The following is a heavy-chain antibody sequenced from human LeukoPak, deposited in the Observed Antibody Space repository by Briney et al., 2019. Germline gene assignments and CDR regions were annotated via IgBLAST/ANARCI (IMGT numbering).Heavy chain of an antibody. CDR2: VNHIGTT. CDR1: GGSLRTYY. CDR3: ARASRFYYGLDV. V-gene: IGHV4-34*01. Sequence: SETLSLTCGVYGGSLRTYYWTWVRQPPGKGLEWFGEVNHIGTTNYNPTLESRVTISVDTAKNHLSLKLTSVTAADAAVYYCARASRFYYGLDVWGQGTTVTVSS. J-gene: IGHJ6*02.